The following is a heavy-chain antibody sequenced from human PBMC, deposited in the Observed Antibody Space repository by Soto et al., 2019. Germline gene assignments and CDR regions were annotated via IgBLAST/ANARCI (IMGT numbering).Heavy chain of an antibody. CDR1: GYTFTSYA. V-gene: IGHV1-3*01. D-gene: IGHD3-10*01. J-gene: IGHJ6*02. Sequence: ASVKVSCKASGYTFTSYAMHWVRQAPGQRLEWMGWINAGNGNTKYSQKFQGRVTITRDTSASTAYMELSSLRSEDTAVYYCARRAPRGGNYYGSGPPFHSYGMDLWGQGTTVTVS. CDR2: INAGNGNT. CDR3: ARRAPRGGNYYGSGPPFHSYGMDL.